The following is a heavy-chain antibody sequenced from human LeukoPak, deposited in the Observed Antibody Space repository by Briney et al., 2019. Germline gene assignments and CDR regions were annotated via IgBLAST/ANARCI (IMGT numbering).Heavy chain of an antibody. CDR2: ISGSGGST. J-gene: IGHJ3*02. CDR3: AKDPNGDYIGTFDI. CDR1: KFNFNSYG. D-gene: IGHD4-17*01. V-gene: IGHV3-23*01. Sequence: GGSLRLSCTTSKFNFNSYGLTWVRQAPGKGPEWVASISGSGGSTQYAASVQGRFSISRDNSQNTLYLQMNSLRAEDTAVYYCAKDPNGDYIGTFDIWGQGTMVTVSS.